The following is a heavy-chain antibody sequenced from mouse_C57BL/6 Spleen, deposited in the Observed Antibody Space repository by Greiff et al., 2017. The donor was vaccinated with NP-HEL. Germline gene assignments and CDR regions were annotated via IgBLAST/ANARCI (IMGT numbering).Heavy chain of an antibody. CDR1: GYTFTDYN. CDR2: INPNNGGT. D-gene: IGHD2-1*01. V-gene: IGHV1-22*01. CDR3: ARRIEGNYDFDY. J-gene: IGHJ2*01. Sequence: EVQLQQSGPELVKPGASVKMSCKASGYTFTDYNMHWVKQSHGKSLEWIGYINPNNGGTSYNQKFKGKATLTVNKSSSTAYMELRSLTSEDSAVYYCARRIEGNYDFDYWGQGTTLTVSS.